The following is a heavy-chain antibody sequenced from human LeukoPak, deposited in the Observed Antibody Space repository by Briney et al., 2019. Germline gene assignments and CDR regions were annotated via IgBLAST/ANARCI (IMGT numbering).Heavy chain of an antibody. CDR2: INTNTGNP. CDR1: GGTFSSYA. CDR3: ARIPNYYDSSGPDAFDI. V-gene: IGHV7-4-1*02. D-gene: IGHD3-22*01. J-gene: IGHJ3*02. Sequence: ASVKVSCKASGGTFSSYAISWVRQAPGQGLEWMGWINTNTGNPTYAQGFTGRFVFSLDTSVSTAYLQISSLKAEDTAVYYCARIPNYYDSSGPDAFDIWGQGTMVTVSS.